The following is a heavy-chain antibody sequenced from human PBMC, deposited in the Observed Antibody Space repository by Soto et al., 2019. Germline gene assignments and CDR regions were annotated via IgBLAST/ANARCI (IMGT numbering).Heavy chain of an antibody. V-gene: IGHV3-21*02. CDR3: ARIISGSTGPYYYYAMDV. D-gene: IGHD1-26*01. J-gene: IGHJ6*02. CDR2: IGSSSSFI. CDR1: GFTFDTYN. Sequence: EVQLVQSGGGLVKPAGSLRLSCAASGFTFDTYNMNWVRQTPGQGLEWVSSIGSSSSFIYYSASVRGRFSVSRDNDKNSLYLQMSSLRAEDTAVYYCARIISGSTGPYYYYAMDVWGQGTAVTVSS.